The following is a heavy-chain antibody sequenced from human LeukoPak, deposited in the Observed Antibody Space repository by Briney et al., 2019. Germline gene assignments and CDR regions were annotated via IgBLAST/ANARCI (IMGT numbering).Heavy chain of an antibody. V-gene: IGHV3-7*01. CDR2: IKQDGSEK. Sequence: GGSLRLSCAASGFTFSNYWMSWVRQAPGKGLEWVANIKQDGSEKYYVDSVKGRFTVSRDNAENSLFLQMNSLRAEDTAVYYCASGDYMDYWGQGTLVTVSS. D-gene: IGHD3-16*01. J-gene: IGHJ4*02. CDR3: ASGDYMDY. CDR1: GFTFSNYW.